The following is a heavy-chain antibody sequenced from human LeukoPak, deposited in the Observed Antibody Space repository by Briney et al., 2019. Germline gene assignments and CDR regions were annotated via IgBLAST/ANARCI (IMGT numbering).Heavy chain of an antibody. V-gene: IGHV4-59*11. D-gene: IGHD6-13*01. CDR1: VDFISSHY. CDR2: VFYSGGT. Sequence: SSETLSLTCTVSVDFISSHYGSWIRQPPGKGLEWIGYVFYSGGTNYNPSLKSRVSISVDTSKKQLSLKLGSVSAADTAVYYCARVVPKQQLVDAFDIWGQGTMVTVSS. J-gene: IGHJ3*02. CDR3: ARVVPKQQLVDAFDI.